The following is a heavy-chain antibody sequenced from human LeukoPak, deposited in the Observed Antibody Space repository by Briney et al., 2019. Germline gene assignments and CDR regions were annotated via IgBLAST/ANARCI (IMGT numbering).Heavy chain of an antibody. V-gene: IGHV3-53*01. CDR1: GFTVSSNY. CDR2: IYSGGST. J-gene: IGHJ6*02. D-gene: IGHD4-23*01. Sequence: PGGSLRLSCAASGFTVSSNYMSWVRQAPGKGLEWGSVIYSGGSTYYADSVKGRFTISRDNSKNTLYLQMNSLRAEDTAVYYCASARTVVTRYYYYGMDVWGQGTTVTVSS. CDR3: ASARTVVTRYYYYGMDV.